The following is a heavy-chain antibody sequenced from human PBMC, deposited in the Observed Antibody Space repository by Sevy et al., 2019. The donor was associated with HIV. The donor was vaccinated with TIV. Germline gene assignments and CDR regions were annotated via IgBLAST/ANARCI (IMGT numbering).Heavy chain of an antibody. CDR2: ISYDGIIK. CDR1: GFTFSNYG. Sequence: GGSLRLSCAASGFTFSNYGMHWVRQAPGKGLEWVAVISYDGIIKYKADSVRGRFTISRVNSKNTLYLQMNSLRPEDTTMYFCAKDQGRLLELDYWGQGTLVTVSS. J-gene: IGHJ4*02. D-gene: IGHD1-7*01. V-gene: IGHV3-30*18. CDR3: AKDQGRLLELDY.